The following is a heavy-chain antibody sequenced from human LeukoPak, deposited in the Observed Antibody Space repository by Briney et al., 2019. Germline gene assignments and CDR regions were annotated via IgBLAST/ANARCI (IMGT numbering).Heavy chain of an antibody. CDR2: IYYSGST. CDR1: GDSFSSANYY. Sequence: SETLSLTCTVSGDSFSSANYYWTWVRQHPGKGLEWIGYIYYSGSTYYNPSLKSRVTISVDTSKNQFSLKLSSVTAADTAVYYCANLGAPTYRMVVAAAPAYWGQGTLVTVSS. D-gene: IGHD2-15*01. V-gene: IGHV4-31*03. J-gene: IGHJ4*02. CDR3: ANLGAPTYRMVVAAAPAY.